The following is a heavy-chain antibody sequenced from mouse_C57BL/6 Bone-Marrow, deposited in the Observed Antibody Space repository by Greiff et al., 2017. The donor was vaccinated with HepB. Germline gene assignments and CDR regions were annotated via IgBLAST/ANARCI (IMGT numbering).Heavy chain of an antibody. Sequence: VQLQQPGAELVRPGSSVKLSCKASGYTFTSYWLHWVKQRPIQGLEWIGNIDPSDSETHYNQKFKDKATLTVDKSSSTAYMQLSSLTSEDSAVYYCARSGGNYYSNYFAYWGQGTLVTVSA. D-gene: IGHD2-5*01. CDR3: ARSGGNYYSNYFAY. CDR1: GYTFTSYW. CDR2: IDPSDSET. V-gene: IGHV1-52*01. J-gene: IGHJ3*01.